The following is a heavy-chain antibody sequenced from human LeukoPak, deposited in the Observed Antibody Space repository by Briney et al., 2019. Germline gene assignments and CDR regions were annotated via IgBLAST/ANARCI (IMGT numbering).Heavy chain of an antibody. J-gene: IGHJ3*02. V-gene: IGHV3-53*01. CDR3: ARDGGSDFWSGDAFDI. Sequence: PGGSLRLSCAASGFTVSDNYMSWVRQAPGKGLEWVSVVYSGDNTYYADSVKGRFTISRDNAKNSLYLQMNSLRAEDTAVYYCARDGGSDFWSGDAFDIWGQGTMVTVSS. D-gene: IGHD3-3*01. CDR1: GFTVSDNY. CDR2: VYSGDNT.